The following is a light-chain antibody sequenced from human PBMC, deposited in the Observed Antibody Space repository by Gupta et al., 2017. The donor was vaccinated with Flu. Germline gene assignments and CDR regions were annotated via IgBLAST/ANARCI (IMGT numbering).Light chain of an antibody. CDR2: EAS. CDR1: QSIRTW. J-gene: IGKJ1*01. V-gene: IGKV1-5*03. Sequence: DIQMTQSPSSLSASVGDRVTITCRASQSIRTWLAWYQQKPGKAPRILIHEASVLEDGVPSRFSGSGSGTEFTLTISSLQPDDFATYYCQQDNTYTGTFGQGTKVEFK. CDR3: QQDNTYTGT.